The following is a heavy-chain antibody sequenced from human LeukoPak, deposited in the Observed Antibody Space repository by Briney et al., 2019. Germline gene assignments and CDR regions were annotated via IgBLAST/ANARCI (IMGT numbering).Heavy chain of an antibody. CDR2: INHSGST. CDR3: ASSLRGSGSKYYYYGMDV. D-gene: IGHD3-10*01. CDR1: GGSFSGYY. Sequence: PSETLSLTCAVYGGSFSGYYWSWIRQPPGKGLEWIGEINHSGSTNYNPSLKSRVTISVDTSKNQFSLKLSSVTAADTAVYYCASSLRGSGSKYYYYGMDVWGKGTTVTVSS. J-gene: IGHJ6*04. V-gene: IGHV4-34*01.